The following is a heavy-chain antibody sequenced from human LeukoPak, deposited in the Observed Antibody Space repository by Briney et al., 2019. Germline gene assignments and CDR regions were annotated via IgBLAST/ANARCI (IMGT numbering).Heavy chain of an antibody. D-gene: IGHD6-6*01. Sequence: GGSLRLSCAASGFTFSSYWMTWVRQAPGKGLEWVANIKQDGSEKYYVDSVKGRFTISRDNAKSSLYLQMNSLRAEGTAVYYCARDPSLAARPYWYFDLWGRGTLVTVSS. CDR1: GFTFSSYW. V-gene: IGHV3-7*01. CDR3: ARDPSLAARPYWYFDL. J-gene: IGHJ2*01. CDR2: IKQDGSEK.